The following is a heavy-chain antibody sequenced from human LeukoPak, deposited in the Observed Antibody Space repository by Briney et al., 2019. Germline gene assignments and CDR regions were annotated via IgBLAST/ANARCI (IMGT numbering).Heavy chain of an antibody. Sequence: GRSLRLSCAASGFTFSSDAMSWVRQAPGKGLEWVSSISSSSSYIYYADSVKGRFTISRDNAKNSLYLQMNSLRAEDTDVYYCARGDTAMVDYWGQGTLVTVSS. J-gene: IGHJ4*02. V-gene: IGHV3-21*01. CDR2: ISSSSSYI. CDR1: GFTFSSDA. CDR3: ARGDTAMVDY. D-gene: IGHD5-18*01.